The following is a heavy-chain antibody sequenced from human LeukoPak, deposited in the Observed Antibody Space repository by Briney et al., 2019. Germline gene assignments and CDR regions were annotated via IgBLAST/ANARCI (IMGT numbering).Heavy chain of an antibody. Sequence: NSSETLSLTCTVSGGSFSGYYWSWIRQPPGKGLEWIGEINPSGSTNFNPSLKSRVTISVDTSKNLFSLNLSSVTATNTAVYYCARRPPIIVVEPTAIKARRNNWYFDLWGRGTLVTVSS. CDR1: GGSFSGYY. CDR2: INPSGST. V-gene: IGHV4-34*01. CDR3: ARRPPIIVVEPTAIKARRNNWYFDL. D-gene: IGHD2-2*02. J-gene: IGHJ2*01.